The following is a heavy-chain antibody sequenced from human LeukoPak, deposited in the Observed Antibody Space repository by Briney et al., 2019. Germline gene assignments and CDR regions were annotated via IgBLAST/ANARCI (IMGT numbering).Heavy chain of an antibody. Sequence: GGSLRLSCAASGFTFSSYAMSWVRQAPGKGLEWVSTISGSGGSTYYADSVKGHFTISRDNSKNTLYLQMNNLRAEDTAVYYCAKDPISSSGWYVDYWGQGTLVTVSS. CDR1: GFTFSSYA. CDR2: ISGSGGST. CDR3: AKDPISSSGWYVDY. V-gene: IGHV3-23*01. D-gene: IGHD6-19*01. J-gene: IGHJ4*02.